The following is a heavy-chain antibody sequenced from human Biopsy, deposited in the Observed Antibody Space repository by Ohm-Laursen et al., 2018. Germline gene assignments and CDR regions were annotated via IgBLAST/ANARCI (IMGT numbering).Heavy chain of an antibody. J-gene: IGHJ6*02. Sequence: SLRLSCSASGFTFSDYYMSWIRQAPGKGLEWVSYITSGGSTIDYADSVKGRFTISRDNAKSSLFLQMNSLRAEDTAVYYCARDVEGFYSYAMDVWGQGTTVTVSS. CDR3: ARDVEGFYSYAMDV. CDR2: ITSGGSTI. CDR1: GFTFSDYY. D-gene: IGHD5-24*01. V-gene: IGHV3-11*01.